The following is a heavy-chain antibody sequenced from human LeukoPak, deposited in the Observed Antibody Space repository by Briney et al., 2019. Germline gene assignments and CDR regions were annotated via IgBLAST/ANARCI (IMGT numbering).Heavy chain of an antibody. CDR3: ARGKQQLVPNWFDP. J-gene: IGHJ5*02. V-gene: IGHV3-11*01. D-gene: IGHD6-13*01. CDR2: ISSSGSTI. Sequence: GGSLRLSCAASGFTFSDYYMSWIRQAPGKGLEWVSYISSSGSTIYYADSVKGRFTISRDNAKNSLYLQVNSLRAEDTAVYYCARGKQQLVPNWFDPWGQGTLVTVSS. CDR1: GFTFSDYY.